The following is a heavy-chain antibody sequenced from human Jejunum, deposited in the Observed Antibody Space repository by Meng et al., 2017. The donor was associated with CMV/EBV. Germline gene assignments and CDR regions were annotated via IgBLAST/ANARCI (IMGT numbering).Heavy chain of an antibody. CDR2: ISSSGSTI. CDR3: AREDSLDAFDI. Sequence: AASGFTFISYDRDWVRQAPGKGLEWVSWISSSGSTIYYATSVKGRFTISRDNAKNSVYLQMNSLRAEDTAVYYCAREDSLDAFDIWGQGTMVTVSS. J-gene: IGHJ3*02. V-gene: IGHV3-48*03. CDR1: GFTFISYD.